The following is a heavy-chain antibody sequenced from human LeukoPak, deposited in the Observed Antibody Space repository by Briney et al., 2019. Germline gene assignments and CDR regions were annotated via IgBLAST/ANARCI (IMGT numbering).Heavy chain of an antibody. CDR1: GGTFSSYA. V-gene: IGHV1-69*04. CDR3: ARDLSGFDY. J-gene: IGHJ4*02. D-gene: IGHD3-9*01. CDR2: IIPILGIA. Sequence: SVKVFCKASGGTFSSYAISWVRQAPGQGLEWMGRIIPILGIANYAQKFQGRVTITADKSTSTAYMELSSLRSEDTAVYYCARDLSGFDYWGQGTLVTVSS.